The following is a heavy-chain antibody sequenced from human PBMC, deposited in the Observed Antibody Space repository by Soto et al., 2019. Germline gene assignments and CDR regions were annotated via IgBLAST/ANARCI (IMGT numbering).Heavy chain of an antibody. CDR3: ARAHYYDSSGLRRNKMNDAFDI. V-gene: IGHV1-18*04. D-gene: IGHD3-22*01. CDR2: ISAYNGNT. J-gene: IGHJ3*02. Sequence: ASVKVSCKASGYTFTSYGISWVRQAHGQGLEWMGWISAYNGNTNYAQKLQGRVTMTTDTSTSTAYMELRSLRSDDTAVYYCARAHYYDSSGLRRNKMNDAFDIWGQGTMVTVSS. CDR1: GYTFTSYG.